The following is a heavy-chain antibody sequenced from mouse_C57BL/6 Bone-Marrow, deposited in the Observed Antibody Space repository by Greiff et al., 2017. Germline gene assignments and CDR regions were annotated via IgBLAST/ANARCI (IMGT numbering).Heavy chain of an antibody. CDR1: GFTFSSYG. Sequence: EVKLQESGGDLVKPGGSLKLSCAASGFTFSSYGMSWVRQTPDKRLEWVATISSGGSYTYYPDSVKGRFTFSRDNAKNTLYLQMSSLKSEDTAMEYCARSGIVKGYFDYWCQGTTLTVSS. V-gene: IGHV5-6*01. CDR2: ISSGGSYT. J-gene: IGHJ2*01. D-gene: IGHD1-3*01. CDR3: ARSGIVKGYFDY.